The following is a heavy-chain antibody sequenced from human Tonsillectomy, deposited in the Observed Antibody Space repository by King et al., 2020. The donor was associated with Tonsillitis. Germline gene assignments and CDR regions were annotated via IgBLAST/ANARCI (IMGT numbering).Heavy chain of an antibody. D-gene: IGHD3-22*01. Sequence: VQLQESGPGLVKPSGTLSLTCAVSGGSTSSSNWWRWVRQPPGKVLEWSGEIYHRGSTNYNPSLKSRVTISVNKSKNQFSLKLSSVTAADTAIYYCAMAVYYYDSSVVPDAFVIWGQGTMVTVSS. V-gene: IGHV4-4*02. J-gene: IGHJ3*02. CDR1: GGSTSSSNW. CDR2: IYHRGST. CDR3: AMAVYYYDSSVVPDAFVI.